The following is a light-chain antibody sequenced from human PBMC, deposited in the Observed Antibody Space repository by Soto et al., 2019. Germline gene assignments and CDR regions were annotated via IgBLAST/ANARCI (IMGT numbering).Light chain of an antibody. CDR1: SSDVGSYNS. J-gene: IGLJ1*01. V-gene: IGLV2-14*03. CDR3: CSYTSSSTYV. CDR2: DVT. Sequence: SALTQPASVSGSPGQSITISCTGTSSDVGSYNSVSWYQQHPGKVPKLMIYDVTDRPSGVSSRFSGSKSGNTASLTISGLQAEDEAHYYCCSYTSSSTYVFGTGTKLTVL.